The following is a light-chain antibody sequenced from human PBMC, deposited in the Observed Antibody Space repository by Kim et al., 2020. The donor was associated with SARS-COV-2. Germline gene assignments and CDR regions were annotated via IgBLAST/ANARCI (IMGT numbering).Light chain of an antibody. J-gene: IGLJ3*02. Sequence: QSALTQPASVSGSPGQLITISCTGTYSDIGSFAYVSWYQQYPGKAPRLIIHDVTERPSGISNRFSGSRSGNTASLTISGLQAEDEADYHCSSYTLTSTWVFGGGTQLTVL. CDR3: SSYTLTSTWV. CDR2: DVT. CDR1: YSDIGSFAY. V-gene: IGLV2-14*03.